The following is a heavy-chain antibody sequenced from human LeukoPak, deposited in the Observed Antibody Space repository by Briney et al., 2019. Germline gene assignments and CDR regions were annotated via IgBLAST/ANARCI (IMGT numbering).Heavy chain of an antibody. V-gene: IGHV3-9*01. Sequence: GGSLRLSCAASGFTFDDYAMHWVRQAPGKGLEWVSGISWNSGSIGYVDSVKGRFTISRDNAENSLYLQMNSLRAEDTAVYYCAREWELLPAYWGQGTLVTVSS. CDR3: AREWELLPAY. CDR2: ISWNSGSI. D-gene: IGHD1-26*01. CDR1: GFTFDDYA. J-gene: IGHJ4*02.